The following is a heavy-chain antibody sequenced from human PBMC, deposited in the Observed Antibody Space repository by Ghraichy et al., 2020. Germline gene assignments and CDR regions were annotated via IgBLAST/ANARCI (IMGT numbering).Heavy chain of an antibody. D-gene: IGHD3-3*01. V-gene: IGHV3-74*01. J-gene: IGHJ4*02. Sequence: GESLNISCAASGFTFSSYWMHWVRQAPGKGLVWVSRINSDGSSTSYADSVKGRFTISRDNAKNTLYLQMNSLRAEDTAVYYCARDQQFGFWSGYLPDYWGQGTLVTVSS. CDR1: GFTFSSYW. CDR3: ARDQQFGFWSGYLPDY. CDR2: INSDGSST.